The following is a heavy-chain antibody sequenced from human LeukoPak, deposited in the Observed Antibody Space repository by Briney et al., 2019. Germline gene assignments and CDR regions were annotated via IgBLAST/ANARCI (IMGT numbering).Heavy chain of an antibody. CDR1: GGTFSSYA. CDR2: VIPIFGTA. D-gene: IGHD2-15*01. CDR3: ARDSRAALSGGSCLDY. J-gene: IGHJ4*02. V-gene: IGHV1-69*13. Sequence: GASVNVSCKASGGTFSSYAISWVRQAPGQGLEWMGGVIPIFGTANYAQKFQGRVTITADESTSTAYMELSSLRSEDTAVYYCARDSRAALSGGSCLDYWGQGTLVTVSS.